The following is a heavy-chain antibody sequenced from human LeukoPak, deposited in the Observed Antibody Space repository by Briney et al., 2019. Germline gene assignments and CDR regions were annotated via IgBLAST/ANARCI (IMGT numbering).Heavy chain of an antibody. V-gene: IGHV7-4-1*02. CDR3: AREEGGLDV. CDR2: MNTNTGKA. J-gene: IGHJ6*02. CDR1: GYDFSIYT. Sequence: AASVKVSCKPSGYDFSIYTLNWVRQVPGQGPEWMGWMNTNTGKATYAQDFRGRFVFSFDSSVSTAYLEITSLKAADTAVYYCAREEGGLDVWGQGTTVIVSS.